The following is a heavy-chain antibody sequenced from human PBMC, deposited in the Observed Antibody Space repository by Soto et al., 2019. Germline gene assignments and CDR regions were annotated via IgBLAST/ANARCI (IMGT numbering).Heavy chain of an antibody. Sequence: SETLSLTCTVSGGSISSYYWSWIRQPPGKGLEWIGYIYYSGSTNYNPSLKSRVTISVDTSKNQFSLKLSSVTAADTAVYYCERWDYAAWFDPWGQGTLVTVSS. CDR1: GGSISSYY. D-gene: IGHD4-17*01. J-gene: IGHJ5*02. CDR3: ERWDYAAWFDP. CDR2: IYYSGST. V-gene: IGHV4-59*01.